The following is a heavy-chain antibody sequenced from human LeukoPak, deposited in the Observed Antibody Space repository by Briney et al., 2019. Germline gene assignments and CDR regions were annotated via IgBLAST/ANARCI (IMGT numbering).Heavy chain of an antibody. Sequence: GGSLRLSCAASGFTVSSNYMSWIRQAPGKGLEWVSVIYSGGSTYYADSVKGRFTISRDNSKNTLYLQMNSLRAEDTAVYYCARDQTVPPGDAFDIWGQGTMVTVSS. CDR3: ARDQTVPPGDAFDI. V-gene: IGHV3-53*01. CDR1: GFTVSSNY. J-gene: IGHJ3*02. CDR2: IYSGGST. D-gene: IGHD4-17*01.